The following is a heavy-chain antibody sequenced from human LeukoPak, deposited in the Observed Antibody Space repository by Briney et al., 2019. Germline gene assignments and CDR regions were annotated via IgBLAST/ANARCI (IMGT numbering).Heavy chain of an antibody. V-gene: IGHV3-33*01. Sequence: GGSLRLSCAASGFTFSSYGMHWVRQAPGKGLEWVAVIWYDGSNKYYADSAKGRFTISRDNSKNTLYLQMNSLRAEDTAVYYCARDSPNDSSAPDYWGQGTLVTVSS. CDR1: GFTFSSYG. CDR3: ARDSPNDSSAPDY. CDR2: IWYDGSNK. D-gene: IGHD3-22*01. J-gene: IGHJ4*02.